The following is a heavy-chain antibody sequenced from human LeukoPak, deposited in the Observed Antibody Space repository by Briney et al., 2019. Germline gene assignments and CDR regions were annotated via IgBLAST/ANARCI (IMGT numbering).Heavy chain of an antibody. CDR2: ISYSGST. D-gene: IGHD3-9*01. J-gene: IGHJ3*02. V-gene: IGHV4-59*08. CDR1: GGSISSYY. CDR3: ARQGYDILTGYIDAFDI. Sequence: SETLSLTCTVSGGSISSYYWSCIRQPPGKGLEWIGYISYSGSTNYNPSLKSRVTISIDTSKNQFSLKLRSVTAADTAIYYCARQGYDILTGYIDAFDIWGQGTMVTVSS.